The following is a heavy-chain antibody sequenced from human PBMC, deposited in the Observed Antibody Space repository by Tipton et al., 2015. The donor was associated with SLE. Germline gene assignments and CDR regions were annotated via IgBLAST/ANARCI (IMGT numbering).Heavy chain of an antibody. CDR2: INHSGST. Sequence: TLSLTCAVHGGSFSGYYWSWIRQPPGKGLEWIGEINHSGSTNYNPSLKSRVTISVDTSKNQFSLKLSSVTAADTAVYYCARGGGNTHAFDYWCQGTLVTVSS. V-gene: IGHV4-34*01. J-gene: IGHJ4*02. CDR1: GGSFSGYY. CDR3: ARGGGNTHAFDY. D-gene: IGHD2/OR15-2a*01.